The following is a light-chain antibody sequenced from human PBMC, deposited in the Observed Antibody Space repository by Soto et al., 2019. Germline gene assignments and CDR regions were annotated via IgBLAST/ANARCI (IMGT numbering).Light chain of an antibody. CDR2: STN. V-gene: IGLV8-61*01. CDR3: LLYMGGGISV. Sequence: QTVVTQEPAFSVSPGGTVTLTCGLSSGSVSTSYYPSWYQQTPGQAPRTLIYSTNTRSSGVPDRFSGYILGNKAALTITGAQAEDESEYYCLLYMGGGISVFGGGTKVTVL. CDR1: SGSVSTSYY. J-gene: IGLJ3*02.